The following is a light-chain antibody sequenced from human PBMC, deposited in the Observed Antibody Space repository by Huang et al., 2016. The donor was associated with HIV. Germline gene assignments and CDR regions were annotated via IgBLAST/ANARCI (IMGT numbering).Light chain of an antibody. CDR2: DAS. CDR3: QQYDNLPLT. V-gene: IGKV1-33*01. Sequence: DIQMTQSPSSLSASVGDRVTITCQASQDISNYLNWYQQKPGKAPKRLIYDASNLETGVPSRFSGSGYGTDFTFTISSLQPEDIATYYCQQYDNLPLTFGPGTKVDIK. CDR1: QDISNY. J-gene: IGKJ3*01.